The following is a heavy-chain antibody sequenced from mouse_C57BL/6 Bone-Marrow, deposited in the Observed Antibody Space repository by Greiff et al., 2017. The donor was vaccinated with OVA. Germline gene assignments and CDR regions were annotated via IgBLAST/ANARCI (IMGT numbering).Heavy chain of an antibody. CDR2: INPNNGGT. D-gene: IGHD3-2*02. Sequence: VQLQQSGPELVKPGASVKISCKASGYTFTDYYMNWVKQSHGKSLEWIGDINPNNGGTSYNQKFKGKATLTVDKSSSTAYMELRSLTSEDSAVYYCARQLRPPYYYAMDYWGQGTSVTVSS. V-gene: IGHV1-26*01. J-gene: IGHJ4*01. CDR3: ARQLRPPYYYAMDY. CDR1: GYTFTDYY.